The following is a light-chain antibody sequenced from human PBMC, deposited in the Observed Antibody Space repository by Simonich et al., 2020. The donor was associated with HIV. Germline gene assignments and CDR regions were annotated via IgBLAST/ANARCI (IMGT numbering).Light chain of an antibody. CDR1: QSVLYSSNNKNY. V-gene: IGKV4-1*01. Sequence: DIVMTQSPDSPAVSLGERATINCKSSQSVLYSSNNKNYLAWYQQKPVQPPKLLIAWASTRKSGVPDRCSGSGSGTDFTITISSLQAEDVAVYYCQKYYNTAPTFGGGTKVEIK. CDR3: QKYYNTAPT. J-gene: IGKJ4*01. CDR2: WAS.